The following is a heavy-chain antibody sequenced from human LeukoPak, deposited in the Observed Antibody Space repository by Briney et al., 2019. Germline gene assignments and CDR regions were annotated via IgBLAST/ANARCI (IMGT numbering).Heavy chain of an antibody. CDR3: ARPGPNYWYFDL. CDR1: GFTFSRYD. J-gene: IGHJ2*01. V-gene: IGHV3-13*01. Sequence: GGSLRLSCAASGFTFSRYDMHWVRQTPGKGLEWVSGIGISGDTYYPDSVKGRFTIFREDAKNSLYLQMNSLRAGDTAVYYCARPGPNYWYFDLWGRGTLVTVSS. CDR2: IGISGDT.